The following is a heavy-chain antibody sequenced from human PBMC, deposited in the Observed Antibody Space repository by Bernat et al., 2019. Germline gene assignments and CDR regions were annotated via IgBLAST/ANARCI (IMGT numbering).Heavy chain of an antibody. D-gene: IGHD3-3*01. CDR3: ARVLLPTEDGMDV. J-gene: IGHJ6*02. CDR2: IYYSGST. Sequence: QLQLQESGPGLVKPSETLSLTCTVSGGSISSSSYYWSWIRQHPGKGLEWIGYIYYSGSTYYNPSLKSRVTISVDTSKNQFSLKLSSVTAADTAVYYCARVLLPTEDGMDVWGQGTTVTVSS. CDR1: GGSISSSSYY. V-gene: IGHV4-31*03.